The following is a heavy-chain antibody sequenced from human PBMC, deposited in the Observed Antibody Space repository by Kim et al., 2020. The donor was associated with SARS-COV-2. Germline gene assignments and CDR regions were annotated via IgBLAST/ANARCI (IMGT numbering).Heavy chain of an antibody. CDR1: GFTFSSYA. CDR3: AKGVRTMIVVVITIYGMDV. V-gene: IGHV3-23*01. D-gene: IGHD3-22*01. Sequence: GGSLRLSCAASGFTFSSYAMSWVRQAPGKGLEWVSAISGSGGSTYYADSVKGRFTISRDNSKNTLYLQMNSLRAEDTAVYYCAKGVRTMIVVVITIYGMDVWGQGTTVTVSS. CDR2: ISGSGGST. J-gene: IGHJ6*02.